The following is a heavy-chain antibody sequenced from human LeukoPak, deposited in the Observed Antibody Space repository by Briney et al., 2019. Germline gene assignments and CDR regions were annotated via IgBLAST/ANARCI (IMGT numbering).Heavy chain of an antibody. CDR1: GGSITTYY. CDR3: ARQGSGGRSFDV. CDR2: IYDSGNT. Sequence: SETLSLTCTVSGGSITTYYWTWIRQPPGKGLEWIGYIYDSGNTNYNPSLKSRVTISIDTSRNQVSLRLSSVTAADTAAYYCARQGSGGRSFDVWGQGTMVTVSS. V-gene: IGHV4-59*08. J-gene: IGHJ3*01. D-gene: IGHD1-26*01.